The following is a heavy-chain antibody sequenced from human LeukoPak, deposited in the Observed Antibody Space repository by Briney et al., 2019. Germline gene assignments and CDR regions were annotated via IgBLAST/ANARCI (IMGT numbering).Heavy chain of an antibody. V-gene: IGHV3-48*01. CDR2: ISSSSSTI. CDR1: GFTFSSYS. CDR3: ARDGAYDFGTDYYYYYYGMDV. Sequence: QTGGSLRLSCAASGFTFSSYSMNWVRQAPGKGLEWVSYISSSSSTIYYADSVKGRFTISRDNAKNSLYLQMNSLRAEDTAVYYCARDGAYDFGTDYYYYYYGMDVWGQGTTVTVSS. J-gene: IGHJ6*02. D-gene: IGHD3-3*01.